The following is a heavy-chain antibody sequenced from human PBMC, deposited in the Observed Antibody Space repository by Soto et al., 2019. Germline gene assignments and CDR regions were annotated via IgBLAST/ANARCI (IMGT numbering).Heavy chain of an antibody. V-gene: IGHV4-59*01. Sequence: QVQLQESGPGLVKPSETLSLTCTFSGDSISSYYWNWIRQPPGKGLEWIGYIYYSGSTNYNPSLKSRVTISVDTSKKRFSLKLSSVTAADTAVYYCARGDGYHFDYWGQGTLVTVSS. CDR1: GDSISSYY. CDR2: IYYSGST. D-gene: IGHD1-1*01. J-gene: IGHJ4*02. CDR3: ARGDGYHFDY.